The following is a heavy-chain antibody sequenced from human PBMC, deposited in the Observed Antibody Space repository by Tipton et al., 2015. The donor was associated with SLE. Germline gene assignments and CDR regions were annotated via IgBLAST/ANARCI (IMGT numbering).Heavy chain of an antibody. Sequence: SLRLSCAASGFTFTNAWMSWVRQAPGKGLEWVGRLKSKTDGGTTDYAAPVKGRFTISRDDSKNTLYLQMNSLKTEDTAVYYCSTLRAFWSGYRDPWGQGTLVTVSS. J-gene: IGHJ5*02. CDR3: STLRAFWSGYRDP. V-gene: IGHV3-15*01. CDR2: LKSKTDGGTT. D-gene: IGHD3-3*01. CDR1: GFTFTNAW.